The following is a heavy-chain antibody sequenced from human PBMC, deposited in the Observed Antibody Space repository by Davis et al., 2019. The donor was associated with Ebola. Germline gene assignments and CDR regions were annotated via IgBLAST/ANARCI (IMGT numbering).Heavy chain of an antibody. Sequence: PGGSLRLSCAASGFTFSGSAMHWVRQASGKGLEWVAVIWYDGSNKYYADSVKGRFTISRDNSKNTLYLQMNSLRAEDTAVYYCAKDGERSGGWLIVYFDYWGQGTLVTVSS. J-gene: IGHJ4*02. CDR3: AKDGERSGGWLIVYFDY. V-gene: IGHV3-30*02. CDR2: IWYDGSNK. D-gene: IGHD6-19*01. CDR1: GFTFSGSA.